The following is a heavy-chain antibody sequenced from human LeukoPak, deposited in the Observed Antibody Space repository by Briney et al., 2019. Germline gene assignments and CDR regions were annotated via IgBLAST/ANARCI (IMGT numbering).Heavy chain of an antibody. CDR2: IYYSGST. CDR3: ARALGPITMVRGVPKYYFDY. CDR1: GGSISSSSYY. V-gene: IGHV4-39*07. J-gene: IGHJ4*02. D-gene: IGHD3-10*01. Sequence: SETLSLTCTVSGGSISSSSYYWGWIRQPPGKGLEWIGSIYYSGSTYYNPSLKSRVTISVDTSKNQFSLKLSSVTAADTAVYYCARALGPITMVRGVPKYYFDYWGQGTLVTVSS.